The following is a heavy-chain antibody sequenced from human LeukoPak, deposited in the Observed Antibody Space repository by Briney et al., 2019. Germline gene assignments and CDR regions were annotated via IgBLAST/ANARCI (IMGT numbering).Heavy chain of an antibody. Sequence: SETLSLTCSVSGGSITSGAHYWTWIRQHPGKGLEWIGYIYYSGSTYYNPSLKSRVTISVDTSKNQFSLKLSSVAAADTAVYYCARQMATSTSMPFDYWGQGTLVTVSS. D-gene: IGHD5-24*01. CDR2: IYYSGST. CDR3: ARQMATSTSMPFDY. CDR1: GGSITSGAHY. V-gene: IGHV4-31*03. J-gene: IGHJ4*02.